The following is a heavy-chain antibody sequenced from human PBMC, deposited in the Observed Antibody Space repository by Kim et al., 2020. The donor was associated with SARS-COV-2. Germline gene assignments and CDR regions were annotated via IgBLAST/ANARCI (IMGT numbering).Heavy chain of an antibody. CDR3: TRDVVPVGADY. D-gene: IGHD6-6*01. CDR1: GYKLERVS. V-gene: IGHV3-9*01. CDR2: RILDSDRV. J-gene: IGHJ4*02. Sequence: GGSLRLSCEMYGYKLERVSVQWVRQPSVKGLEWISYRILDSDRVGYAESIKSRFTVSRDKAKETLYMQMASLGIDVTDFYYCTRDVVPVGADYWGQGTLVTVSS.